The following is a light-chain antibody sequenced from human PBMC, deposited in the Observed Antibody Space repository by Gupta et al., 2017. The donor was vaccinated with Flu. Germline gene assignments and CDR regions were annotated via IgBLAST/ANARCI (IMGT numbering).Light chain of an antibody. Sequence: PSSLSASVGDRVTITCRASQDIGSYLAWYQQKSVQRPKLLLYAASSTQSGVPSRFSASGFGTVFTLTIINLQPEDVATYYCQKDNSAPQAFGGGTKVEIK. CDR2: AAS. CDR1: QDIGSY. J-gene: IGKJ4*01. V-gene: IGKV1-27*01. CDR3: QKDNSAPQA.